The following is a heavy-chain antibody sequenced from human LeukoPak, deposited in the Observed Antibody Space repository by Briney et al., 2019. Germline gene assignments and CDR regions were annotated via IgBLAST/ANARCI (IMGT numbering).Heavy chain of an antibody. V-gene: IGHV3-23*01. CDR1: GFTFTTYW. CDR3: AKDLYSNYGGL. J-gene: IGHJ4*02. Sequence: GGSLRLSCAASGFTFTTYWMSWVRQAPGKGLEWVSLISASRSTYYADSVKGRFTISRDNSKNTLYLQMNSLRADDTAVYYCAKDLYSNYGGLWGQGTLVTVSS. CDR2: ISASRST. D-gene: IGHD4-11*01.